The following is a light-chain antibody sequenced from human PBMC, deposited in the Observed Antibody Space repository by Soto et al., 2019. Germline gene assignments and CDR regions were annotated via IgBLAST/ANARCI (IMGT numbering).Light chain of an antibody. V-gene: IGKV3-20*01. CDR2: GAS. Sequence: EIVWTQSPGTLSLSLGERATLSCRASQSVSNNYLAWYQQKPGQAPRLLIYGASNRATGIPDRFSGSGSGTDFTLTISSLQPEDIATYYCQKYHSAPRTFGQGTKVDIK. CDR3: QKYHSAPRT. CDR1: QSVSNNY. J-gene: IGKJ1*01.